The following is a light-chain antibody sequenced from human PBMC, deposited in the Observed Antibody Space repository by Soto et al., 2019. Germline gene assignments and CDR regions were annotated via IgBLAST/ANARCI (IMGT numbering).Light chain of an antibody. V-gene: IGKV1-39*01. CDR3: QQTYITPPWT. Sequence: DIQMTQSPSSLSASVGDRVTITCRASQSISRVLNWYQQKSGKPPQLLIYAASSLRSGVPSRFSGSGSGTDLTLTISSLQPEDFATYYCQQTYITPPWTFGQGSKVEIK. CDR1: QSISRV. CDR2: AAS. J-gene: IGKJ1*01.